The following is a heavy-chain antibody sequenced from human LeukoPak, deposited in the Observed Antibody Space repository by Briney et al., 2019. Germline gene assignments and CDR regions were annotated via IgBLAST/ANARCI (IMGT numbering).Heavy chain of an antibody. D-gene: IGHD6-6*01. CDR1: GYIFTSYW. CDR2: IDPTDSYT. Sequence: GESLKISCKDSGYIFTSYWITWVRQMPGKGLEWMGMIDPTDSYTNHSPSFQGHVTISTDKSISTAYLQWSSLKASDTAIYYCARRGRSSSNFDFWGQGTLVTVSS. CDR3: ARRGRSSSNFDF. J-gene: IGHJ4*02. V-gene: IGHV5-10-1*01.